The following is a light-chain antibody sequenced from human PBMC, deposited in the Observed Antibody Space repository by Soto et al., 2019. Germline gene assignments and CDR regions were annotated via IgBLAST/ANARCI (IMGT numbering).Light chain of an antibody. V-gene: IGKV3-11*01. CDR1: QSVSSY. Sequence: EIVLTQSPATPYLSPGERATLSCRASQSVSSYLAWYHQKPGQAPRLLIYDASNRATGIPARFSGGGSGTDFTLTISSLEPEDFAVYYCQQRFNWPRFTFGQGTKLEIK. CDR2: DAS. J-gene: IGKJ2*01. CDR3: QQRFNWPRFT.